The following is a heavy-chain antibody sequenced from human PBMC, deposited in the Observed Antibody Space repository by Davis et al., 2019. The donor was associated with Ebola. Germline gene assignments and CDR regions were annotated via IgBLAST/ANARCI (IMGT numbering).Heavy chain of an antibody. CDR2: INPNSGGT. Sequence: ASVKVSCKASGYTFTGYYMHWVRQAPGQGLEWMGWINPNSGGTNYAQKFQGRVTMTRDTSISTAYMELSRLRSDDTAVYYCARDLDGYDYYYYMDVWGKGTTVTVSS. V-gene: IGHV1-2*02. CDR3: ARDLDGYDYYYYMDV. CDR1: GYTFTGYY. J-gene: IGHJ6*03.